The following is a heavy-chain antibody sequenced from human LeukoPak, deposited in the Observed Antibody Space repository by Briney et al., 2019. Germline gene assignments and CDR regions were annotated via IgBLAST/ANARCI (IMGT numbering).Heavy chain of an antibody. CDR2: ISYDGSNK. Sequence: GGSLRLSCAASGFTFSSYSMNWVRQAPGKGLEWVAVISYDGSNKYYADSVKGRFTISRDNSKNTLYLQMNSLRAEDTAVYYCAKGLITMIVVVTHWGQGTLVTVSS. CDR1: GFTFSSYS. V-gene: IGHV3-30*18. CDR3: AKGLITMIVVVTH. J-gene: IGHJ4*02. D-gene: IGHD3-22*01.